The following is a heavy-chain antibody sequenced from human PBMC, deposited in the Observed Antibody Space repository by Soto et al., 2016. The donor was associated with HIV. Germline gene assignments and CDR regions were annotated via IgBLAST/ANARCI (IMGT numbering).Heavy chain of an antibody. V-gene: IGHV4-31*03. CDR1: GGSVSSSDYY. CDR2: INYSGTT. D-gene: IGHD3-16*01. Sequence: VQLRESGPGLVKPSQTLSLTCTVSGGSVSSSDYYWTWIRQHPGKGLDWIGYINYSGTTYYNPSLKSRVFISVDTSKNQFSLKLSSVTAADTAMYYCAGDKVGGALQGWGRGTMVTVSS. CDR3: AGDKVGGALQG. J-gene: IGHJ3*01.